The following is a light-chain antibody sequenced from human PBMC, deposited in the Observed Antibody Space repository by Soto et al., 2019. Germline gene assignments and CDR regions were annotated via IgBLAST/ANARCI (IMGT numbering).Light chain of an antibody. CDR3: QQYNTIFLT. CDR2: DAS. J-gene: IGKJ4*01. V-gene: IGKV1-5*01. CDR1: QGIRRW. Sequence: DIPMTQSPSTLSASVGDRVTITCRASQGIRRWLAWYQHKPGKAPKLLIYDASSLESAVSSRFSGSGSGTEFTLTISSLQPDDIASYHCQQYNTIFLTFGGGIKVEI.